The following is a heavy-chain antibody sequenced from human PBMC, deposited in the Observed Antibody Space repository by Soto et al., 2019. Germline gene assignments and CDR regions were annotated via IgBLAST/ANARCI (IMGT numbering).Heavy chain of an antibody. D-gene: IGHD6-13*01. CDR1: GCTIDDYV. CDR3: AKDPGYSSSWSGSDVDY. J-gene: IGHJ4*02. CDR2: ISWNSGSI. Sequence: EVQLVESGGGLVQPGRSLRLSCAASGCTIDDYVMHWVRQAPGKGLEWVAGISWNSGSIGYADSVKGRFTISRDNAKNSLYLQMNSLRAEDTALYYCAKDPGYSSSWSGSDVDYWGQGTLVTVSS. V-gene: IGHV3-9*01.